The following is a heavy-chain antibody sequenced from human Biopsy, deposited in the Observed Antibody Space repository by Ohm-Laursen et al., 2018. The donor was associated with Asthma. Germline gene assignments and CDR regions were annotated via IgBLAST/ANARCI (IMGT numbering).Heavy chain of an antibody. D-gene: IGHD5-12*01. Sequence: SLRLSCAASGFTFSDYCMSWIRQAPGKGLEWVSYISTGGTTINYADSVKGRFTISRDNAKNSLYLQLNSLRAGDTAVYYCARARSGNYFDYWGQGTLVTVSS. J-gene: IGHJ4*02. CDR1: GFTFSDYC. V-gene: IGHV3-11*01. CDR2: ISTGGTTI. CDR3: ARARSGNYFDY.